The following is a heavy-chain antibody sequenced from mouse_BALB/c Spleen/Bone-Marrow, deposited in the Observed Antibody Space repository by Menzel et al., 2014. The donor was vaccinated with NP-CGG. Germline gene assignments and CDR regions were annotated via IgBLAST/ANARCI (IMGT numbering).Heavy chain of an antibody. CDR1: GFSLTSYG. J-gene: IGHJ4*01. Sequence: QAQLKESGPGLVAPSQCLSITCTVSGFSLTSYGVHWVRQPPGKGLEWLGVIWAGGSTNYNSALMSRLSISKDNSKSQVFLKMNSLQTDDTAMYYCARDGLYGNYAMDYWGQGTSVTVSS. V-gene: IGHV2-9*02. D-gene: IGHD2-1*01. CDR3: ARDGLYGNYAMDY. CDR2: IWAGGST.